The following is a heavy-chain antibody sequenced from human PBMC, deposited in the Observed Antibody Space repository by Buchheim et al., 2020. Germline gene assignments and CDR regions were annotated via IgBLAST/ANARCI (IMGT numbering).Heavy chain of an antibody. Sequence: VQLVESGGGVVQPGRSLRLSCAASGFTFSSYAMHWVRQAPGKGLEWVAVISYDGSNKYYADSVKGRFTISRDNSKNTLYLQMNSLRAEDTAVYYCARDPGIAAAGIDYWGQGTL. V-gene: IGHV3-30*04. J-gene: IGHJ4*02. CDR3: ARDPGIAAAGIDY. D-gene: IGHD6-13*01. CDR1: GFTFSSYA. CDR2: ISYDGSNK.